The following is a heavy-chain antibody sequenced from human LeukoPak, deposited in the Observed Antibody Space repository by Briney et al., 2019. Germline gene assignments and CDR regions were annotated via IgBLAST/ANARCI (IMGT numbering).Heavy chain of an antibody. D-gene: IGHD3-22*01. V-gene: IGHV3-23*01. Sequence: GGSLRLSCAASGFTFSSYAMSWVRQAPGKGLEWVSAISGSGGSTYYADSVKGRFTISRDNSKNTLYLQMNSLRAEDTAVYYCAKDGDYYDSSGYYHVVYMDVWGKGTTVTVSS. CDR2: ISGSGGST. CDR1: GFTFSSYA. CDR3: AKDGDYYDSSGYYHVVYMDV. J-gene: IGHJ6*03.